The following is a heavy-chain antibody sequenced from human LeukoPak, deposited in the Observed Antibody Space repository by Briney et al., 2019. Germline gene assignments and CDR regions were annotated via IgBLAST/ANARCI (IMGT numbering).Heavy chain of an antibody. V-gene: IGHV1-8*01. J-gene: IGHJ3*02. CDR1: GYTFTNYH. Sequence: ASVKVSCKASGYTFTNYHINWVRQATGQGLEWMGWMDPNNGNTDYAQRFQGRVTMTSNTSINTAYMELSSLRSDDTAVYYRARDFGSTYYYDSSGYYLQRAFDIWGQGTMVTVSS. CDR3: ARDFGSTYYYDSSGYYLQRAFDI. D-gene: IGHD3-22*01. CDR2: MDPNNGNT.